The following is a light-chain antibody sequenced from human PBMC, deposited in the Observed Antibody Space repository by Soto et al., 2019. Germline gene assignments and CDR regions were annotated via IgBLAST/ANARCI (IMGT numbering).Light chain of an antibody. CDR1: SSDIGAYNF. CDR2: GVS. J-gene: IGLJ2*01. CDR3: SSYAGSNSYVV. V-gene: IGLV2-8*01. Sequence: QSALTQPPSASGSPGQSVSISCTGTSSDIGAYNFVSWYQQHPGKAPRLMIYGVSKRPSGVPDRFSGSKSGNTASLTVSGLQAEDEADYYCSSYAGSNSYVVLGGGTK.